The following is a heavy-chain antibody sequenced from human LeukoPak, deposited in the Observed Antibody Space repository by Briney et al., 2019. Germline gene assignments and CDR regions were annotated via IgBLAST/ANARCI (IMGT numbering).Heavy chain of an antibody. D-gene: IGHD3-22*01. CDR1: GYSFTSYW. CDR2: IYPGDSDT. Sequence: GESLQISCKGSGYSFTSYWIGWVRQMPGKGLEGMGIIYPGDSDTRYSPSFQGQVTISADKSISTAYLQWSSLKASDTAMYYCARLGASYYYDSSSLGDYWGQGTLVTVSS. V-gene: IGHV5-51*01. CDR3: ARLGASYYYDSSSLGDY. J-gene: IGHJ4*02.